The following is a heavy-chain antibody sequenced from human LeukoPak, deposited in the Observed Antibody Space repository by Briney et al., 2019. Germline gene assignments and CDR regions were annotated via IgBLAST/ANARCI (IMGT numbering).Heavy chain of an antibody. V-gene: IGHV1-18*01. CDR3: ARAPRITGTTHWFDP. D-gene: IGHD1-7*01. CDR2: ISAYNGNT. CDR1: GYTFTSYG. J-gene: IGHJ5*02. Sequence: GASVKVSCKASGYTFTSYGISWVRQAPGQGLEWMGWISAYNGNTNYAQKLQGRVTMTTDTSTSTAYMELRSLRSDDTAVYYWARAPRITGTTHWFDPWGQGTLVTVSS.